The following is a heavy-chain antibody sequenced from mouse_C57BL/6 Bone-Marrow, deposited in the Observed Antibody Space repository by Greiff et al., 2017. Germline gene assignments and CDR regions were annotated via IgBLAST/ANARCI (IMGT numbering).Heavy chain of an antibody. D-gene: IGHD2-4*01. CDR1: GYTFTSYW. CDR2: IYPGSGST. J-gene: IGHJ4*01. Sequence: QVQLKQPGAELVKPGASVKMSCKASGYTFTSYWITWVKQRPGQGLEWIGDIYPGSGSTNYNEKFKSKATLTVDTSSSTAYMQLSSLTSEDSAVYYCARDYDYDASYAMDYWGQGTSVTVSS. V-gene: IGHV1-55*01. CDR3: ARDYDYDASYAMDY.